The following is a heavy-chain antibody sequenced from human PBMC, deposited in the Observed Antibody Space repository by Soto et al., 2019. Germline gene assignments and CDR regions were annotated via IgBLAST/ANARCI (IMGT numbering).Heavy chain of an antibody. V-gene: IGHV1-69*04. CDR3: ARDFDCSSTSCYDY. CDR2: IIPILGIA. D-gene: IGHD2-2*01. J-gene: IGHJ4*02. CDR1: GGTFSSYT. Sequence: GASVKVSCKASGGTFSSYTISWVRQAPGQGLEWMGRIIPILGIANYAQKFQGRVTITADKSTSTAYMELSSLRSEDTAVYYCARDFDCSSTSCYDYWGQGTLVTVSS.